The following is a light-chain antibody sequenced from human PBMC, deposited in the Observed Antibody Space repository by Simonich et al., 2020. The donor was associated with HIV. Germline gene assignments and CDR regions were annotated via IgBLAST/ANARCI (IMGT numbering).Light chain of an antibody. CDR3: QVWDRSSDHVV. V-gene: IGLV1-40*01. CDR1: SSNIGAGYD. J-gene: IGLJ2*01. Sequence: QSVLTQPPSVSGAPGQRVTISCTGSSSNIGAGYDVHWYQQLPGTAPKLLIYGNTNRPSGIPERFSGSNSGNTATLTISRVEAGDEADYCCQVWDRSSDHVVFGGGTKLTVL. CDR2: GNT.